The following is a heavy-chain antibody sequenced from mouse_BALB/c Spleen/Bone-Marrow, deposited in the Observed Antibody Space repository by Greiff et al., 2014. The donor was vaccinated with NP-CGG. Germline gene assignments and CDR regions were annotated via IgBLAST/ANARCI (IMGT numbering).Heavy chain of an antibody. V-gene: IGHV1-4*01. CDR1: GYTFPYYT. D-gene: IGHD2-2*01. J-gene: IGHJ3*01. CDR3: AREVYGSWFAY. CDR2: INPNSDYT. Sequence: QVQLKQSGAELARPGASVKMSCKASGYTFPYYTMYWVKQRPGQGLEWIGYINPNSDYTNYNQKFKDKATLTADKSSSTAYMQLSSLTSEDSAVYYCAREVYGSWFAYWGQGTLVTVSA.